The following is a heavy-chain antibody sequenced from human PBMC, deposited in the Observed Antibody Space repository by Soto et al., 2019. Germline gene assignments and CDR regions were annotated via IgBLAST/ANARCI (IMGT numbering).Heavy chain of an antibody. J-gene: IGHJ5*02. Sequence: SDTLSLTCTVSGACIRVFYWSWIRKSAGKGLEWIGRIYATGTTDYNPSLKSRVMMSVDTSKKQFSLKLRSVTAADTAVYYCVRDGTKTLRDWFDPWGQGISVTVSS. CDR1: GACIRVFY. CDR2: IYATGTT. V-gene: IGHV4-4*07. CDR3: VRDGTKTLRDWFDP. D-gene: IGHD1-1*01.